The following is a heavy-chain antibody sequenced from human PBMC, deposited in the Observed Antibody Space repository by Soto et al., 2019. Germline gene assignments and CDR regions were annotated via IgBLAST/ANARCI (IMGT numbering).Heavy chain of an antibody. J-gene: IGHJ5*02. CDR3: AIETTMDNWFDP. CDR1: GFTFSSYG. Sequence: GGSLRLSCAASGFTFSSYGMHWVRQAPGKGLEWVAVISYDGSNKYYADSVKGRFTISRDNSKNTLYLQMNSLRAEDTAVYYCAIETTMDNWFDPWGQGTLVTVSS. D-gene: IGHD1-1*01. V-gene: IGHV3-30*03. CDR2: ISYDGSNK.